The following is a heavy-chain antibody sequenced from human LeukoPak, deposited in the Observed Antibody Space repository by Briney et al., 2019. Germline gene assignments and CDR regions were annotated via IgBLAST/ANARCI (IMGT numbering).Heavy chain of an antibody. V-gene: IGHV3-7*01. Sequence: GGSLRLSCAASGFTFSSHWMSWVRQDPGKGLEWVATMNQDGSEKYYVDSVKGRFTISGDSAKNSLYLQMNGLRAEDTSVYYCTEVSGYWGQGTLVTVSS. CDR3: TEVSGY. CDR1: GFTFSSHW. CDR2: MNQDGSEK. J-gene: IGHJ4*02.